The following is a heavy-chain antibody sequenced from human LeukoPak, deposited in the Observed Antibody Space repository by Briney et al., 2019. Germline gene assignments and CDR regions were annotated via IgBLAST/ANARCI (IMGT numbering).Heavy chain of an antibody. Sequence: GGSLRLSCAASGFTYSVYGMHWVRQAPGKGLVWVSRIDNDVTTTSYADSVRGRFTISRDNAKSTLYLQMNSLRAEDTAVYYCARESWGSSFDYWGQGTLVSVSS. CDR1: GFTYSVYG. CDR2: IDNDVTTT. D-gene: IGHD3-16*01. J-gene: IGHJ4*02. V-gene: IGHV3-74*01. CDR3: ARESWGSSFDY.